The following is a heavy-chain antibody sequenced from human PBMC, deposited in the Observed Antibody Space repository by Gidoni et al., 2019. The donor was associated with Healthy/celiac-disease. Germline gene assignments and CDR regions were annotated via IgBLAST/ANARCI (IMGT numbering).Heavy chain of an antibody. CDR2: IWYDGSNK. V-gene: IGHV3-33*01. D-gene: IGHD3-9*01. Sequence: QVQLVESGGGVVQPGRSLRLSCAASGFTFSSYGRPGVRQAPGKGLEWVAVIWYDGSNKYYADSVKGRFTISRDNSKNTLYLQMNSLRAEDTAVYYCARDGIEELRYFDWLFPFDYWGQGTLVTVSS. J-gene: IGHJ4*02. CDR1: GFTFSSYG. CDR3: ARDGIEELRYFDWLFPFDY.